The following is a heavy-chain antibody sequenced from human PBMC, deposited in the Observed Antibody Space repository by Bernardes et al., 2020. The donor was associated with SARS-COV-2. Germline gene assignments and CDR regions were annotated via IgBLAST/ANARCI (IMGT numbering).Heavy chain of an antibody. D-gene: IGHD1-7*01. CDR3: ARLYITGTTGQDY. CDR2: ISSSSSYT. CDR1: GFTFSDYY. V-gene: IGHV3-11*03. Sequence: GGSLRLSCAASGFTFSDYYMSWIRQAPGKGLEWVSYISSSSSYTNYADSVKGRFTISRDNAKNSLYLQMNSLRAEDTAVYYCARLYITGTTGQDYWGQGTLVTVSS. J-gene: IGHJ4*02.